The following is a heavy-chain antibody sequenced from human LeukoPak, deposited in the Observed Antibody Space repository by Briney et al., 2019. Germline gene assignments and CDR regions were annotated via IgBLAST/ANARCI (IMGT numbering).Heavy chain of an antibody. CDR1: GFTFSSYG. CDR2: ISYDGSDK. J-gene: IGHJ4*02. CDR3: AYDSSGYYYTPGDY. V-gene: IGHV3-30*18. D-gene: IGHD3-22*01. Sequence: GGSLRLSCAASGFTFSSYGMHWVRQAPGKGLEWVAVISYDGSDKNYADSVKGRFTISRDNSKDTLYLQMNSLRAEDTAVYYCAYDSSGYYYTPGDYWGQGTLVTVSS.